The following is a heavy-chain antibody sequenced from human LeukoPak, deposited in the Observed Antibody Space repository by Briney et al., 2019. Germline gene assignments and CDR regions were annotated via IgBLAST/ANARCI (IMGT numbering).Heavy chain of an antibody. CDR1: GGTCSSYA. V-gene: IGHV1-69*05. J-gene: IGHJ6*03. CDR2: IIPIFGTA. CDR3: ARVVGDFWSGSYYYYYYMDV. Sequence: SVKVSCKASGGTCSSYAIRWVRQAPGQGLEWMGRIIPIFGTANYAQKLQGRVTITTDESTSTAYMELSSLRSEDTAVYYCARVVGDFWSGSYYYYYYMDVWGKGTTVTVSS. D-gene: IGHD3-3*01.